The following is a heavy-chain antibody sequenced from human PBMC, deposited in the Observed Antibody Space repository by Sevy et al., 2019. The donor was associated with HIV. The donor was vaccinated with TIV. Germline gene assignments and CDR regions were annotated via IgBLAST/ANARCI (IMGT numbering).Heavy chain of an antibody. CDR1: GFTVNSND. Sequence: GGSLRLSCAASGFTVNSNDMTWVRQAPGKGLEGVSVIYSDGTTYHADAVKDRFTISRDNFKNTLYLQMNSLRAEDTAVYYCARGKSGYGYALNYWGQGTLVTVSS. J-gene: IGHJ4*02. V-gene: IGHV3-66*01. D-gene: IGHD5-18*01. CDR3: ARGKSGYGYALNY. CDR2: IYSDGTT.